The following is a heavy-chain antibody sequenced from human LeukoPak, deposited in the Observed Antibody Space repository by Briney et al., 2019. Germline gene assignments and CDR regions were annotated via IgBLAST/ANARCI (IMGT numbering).Heavy chain of an antibody. CDR3: AKSDSSGWYSSDY. D-gene: IGHD6-19*01. Sequence: PGGSLRLSCAASGFPFSRYAMSWVRQAPGKGLEWVSAISGSGGSTYYADSVKGRFTISRDNSKNTLYLQMNSLRAEDTAVYYCAKSDSSGWYSSDYWGQGTLVTVSS. V-gene: IGHV3-23*01. CDR2: ISGSGGST. J-gene: IGHJ4*02. CDR1: GFPFSRYA.